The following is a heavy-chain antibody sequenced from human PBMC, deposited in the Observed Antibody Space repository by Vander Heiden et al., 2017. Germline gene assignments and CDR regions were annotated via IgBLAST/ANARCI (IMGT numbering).Heavy chain of an antibody. D-gene: IGHD3-22*01. CDR3: ASGPRTHYYDSSADVAGWLGS. Sequence: GSVSSGSSYWSWIRPPPGKGLEWIGYSYDSGSTDYNPALKSRVIISVDTSKNQFSLKLSSVTAADTAVYYCASGPRTHYYDSSADVAGWLGSWGQGTLVTVSS. J-gene: IGHJ5*02. V-gene: IGHV4-61*01. CDR1: GSVSSGSSY. CDR2: SYDSGST.